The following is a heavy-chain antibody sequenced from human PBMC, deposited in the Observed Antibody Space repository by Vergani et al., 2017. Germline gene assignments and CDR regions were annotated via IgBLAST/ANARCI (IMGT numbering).Heavy chain of an antibody. Sequence: QVQLVQSGAEVKKPGSSVKVSCKASGGTFSSYAISWVRQAPGQGLEWMGRIIPIFGTANYAQKFQGRVTITADESTSTAYMGLSSLRSEDTAVYYCARQGDYDSSGYAYFDYWGQGTLVSVSS. CDR3: ARQGDYDSSGYAYFDY. D-gene: IGHD3-22*01. J-gene: IGHJ4*02. CDR2: IIPIFGTA. CDR1: GGTFSSYA. V-gene: IGHV1-69*18.